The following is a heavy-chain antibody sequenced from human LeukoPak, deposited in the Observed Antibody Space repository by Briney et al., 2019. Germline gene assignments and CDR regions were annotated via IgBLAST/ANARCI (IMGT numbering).Heavy chain of an antibody. V-gene: IGHV3-23*01. J-gene: IGHJ4*02. D-gene: IGHD4-23*01. CDR3: AKGIGYGGNSAGDY. Sequence: GGSLRLSCAASGLTISNYAMIWVRQAPGKGLEWVSTISGSGGSTYSADSVTGRFTISRDNSKNTLYLQMNTLSAEDTAVYYCAKGIGYGGNSAGDYWGQGTLVTVSS. CDR2: ISGSGGST. CDR1: GLTISNYA.